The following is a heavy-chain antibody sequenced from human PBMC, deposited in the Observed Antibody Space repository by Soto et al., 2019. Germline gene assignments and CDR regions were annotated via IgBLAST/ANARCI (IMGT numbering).Heavy chain of an antibody. CDR3: ARRNGDFQSFYYYFGMDV. D-gene: IGHD4-17*01. V-gene: IGHV5-10-1*04. CDR1: GYSFTSRW. J-gene: IGHJ6*02. Sequence: EVQLVQSGAEMKKPGESLRISCKGSGYSFTSRWITWVRQTPGKGLEWMVRIDPSDLFTDYSPSFQGQVTISVDRSIDTVFLQWSSLRASDTATYYSARRNGDFQSFYYYFGMDVWGQVTTVTVSS. CDR2: IDPSDLFT.